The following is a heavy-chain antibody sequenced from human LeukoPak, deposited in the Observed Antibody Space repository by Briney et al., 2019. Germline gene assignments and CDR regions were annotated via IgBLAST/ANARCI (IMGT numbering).Heavy chain of an antibody. CDR2: ISGSGGST. D-gene: IGHD3-22*01. V-gene: IGHV3-23*01. CDR1: GFTFSSYA. J-gene: IGHJ4*02. Sequence: PGGSLRLSCAASGFTFSSYAMSWVRQAPGKGLEWVSAISGSGGSTYYADSVKGRFTISRDNSKNTLFLQMNSLRAEDTAVYYCAKDYGDSSGYFTSKDPFDYWGQGTLVTVSS. CDR3: AKDYGDSSGYFTSKDPFDY.